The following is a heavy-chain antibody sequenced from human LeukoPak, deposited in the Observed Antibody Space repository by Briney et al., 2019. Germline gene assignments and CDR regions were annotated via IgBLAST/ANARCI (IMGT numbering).Heavy chain of an antibody. J-gene: IGHJ3*02. D-gene: IGHD2-2*01. CDR1: GGTFSSYA. CDR3: ARVCRSTSCYGSAFDI. V-gene: IGHV1-69*01. Sequence: ASVKVSCKASGGTFSSYAISWVRQAPGQGLEWMGGIIPIFGTANYAQKFQGRVTITADESTSTAYMELSSLRSEDTAVYYCARVCRSTSCYGSAFDIWGQGTMVTVSS. CDR2: IIPIFGTA.